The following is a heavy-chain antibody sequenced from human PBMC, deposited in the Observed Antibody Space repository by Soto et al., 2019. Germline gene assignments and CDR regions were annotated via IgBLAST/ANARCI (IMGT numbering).Heavy chain of an antibody. D-gene: IGHD1-20*01. J-gene: IGHJ6*01. V-gene: IGHV1-8*01. Sequence: QVQLVQSGAEVKKPGASVKVSCKASGYTFTSYDINWVRQATGQGLEWMGWMNPNSGNTGYAQKFQGRVTMTRNTYINTAYMELSSLRSEDTAVYYCARDNWNRERYYYYVMDVWGQGTTVTVSS. CDR3: ARDNWNRERYYYYVMDV. CDR1: GYTFTSYD. CDR2: MNPNSGNT.